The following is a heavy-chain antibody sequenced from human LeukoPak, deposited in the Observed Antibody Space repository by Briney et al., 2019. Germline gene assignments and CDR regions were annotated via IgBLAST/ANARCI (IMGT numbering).Heavy chain of an antibody. CDR1: GGSISSGGYY. Sequence: PSETLSLTCIVSGGSISSGGYYWSWLRQHPGKGLEWIGYIYYSGSSYYNPSLKSRVTISVDTSKNQFSLKLSSVTAADTAVYYCARAILTPSGYVWHFDLWGRGTLVTVSS. D-gene: IGHD3-3*01. V-gene: IGHV4-31*03. J-gene: IGHJ2*01. CDR2: IYYSGSS. CDR3: ARAILTPSGYVWHFDL.